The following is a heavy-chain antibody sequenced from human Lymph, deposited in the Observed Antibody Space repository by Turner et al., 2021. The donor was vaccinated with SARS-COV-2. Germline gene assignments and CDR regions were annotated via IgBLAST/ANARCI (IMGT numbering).Heavy chain of an antibody. CDR2: SNPKLDIA. J-gene: IGHJ4*02. Sequence: QVQLVQSGAEVKKPGSSVKVSCKASGGTFSSYAISWVRQAPGQGVEWMGGSNPKLDIANYAQKFQGRVTITADKSTRTGYMELGRLRSEDTAVYYCARDVTGPLGYWGQGTLVTVSS. V-gene: IGHV1-69*10. D-gene: IGHD1-20*01. CDR3: ARDVTGPLGY. CDR1: GGTFSSYA.